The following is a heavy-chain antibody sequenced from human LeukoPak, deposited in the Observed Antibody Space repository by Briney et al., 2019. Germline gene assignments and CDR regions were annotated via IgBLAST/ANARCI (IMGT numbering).Heavy chain of an antibody. Sequence: GGSLRLSCAASGFTFSSYAMSWVRQAPGKGLEWVSAISGSGGSTYYADSVKGRFTISRDNSKNTLYLQMNSLRAEDTAVYYCARDLGWELLYFDYWGQGNLVTVSS. J-gene: IGHJ4*02. CDR2: ISGSGGST. V-gene: IGHV3-23*01. CDR3: ARDLGWELLYFDY. D-gene: IGHD1-26*01. CDR1: GFTFSSYA.